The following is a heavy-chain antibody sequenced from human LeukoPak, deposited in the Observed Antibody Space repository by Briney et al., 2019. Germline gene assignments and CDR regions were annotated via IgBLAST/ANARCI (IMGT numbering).Heavy chain of an antibody. J-gene: IGHJ4*02. CDR1: GYTFTGYY. V-gene: IGHV1-2*02. CDR3: ARGGVYYSNYEFDY. CDR2: INPNSGGT. D-gene: IGHD4-4*01. Sequence: ASVTVSCKASGYTFTGYYMHWVRQAPGQGLEWMGWINPNSGGTNYAQKFQGRVTMTRDTSISTAYMELSRLRSDDTAVYYCARGGVYYSNYEFDYWGQGTLATVSS.